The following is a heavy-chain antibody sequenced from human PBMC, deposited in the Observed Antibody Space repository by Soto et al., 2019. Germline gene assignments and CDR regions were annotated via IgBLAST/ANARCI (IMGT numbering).Heavy chain of an antibody. CDR3: ARQVKQWLDFDY. CDR1: GGSISSSSYY. J-gene: IGHJ4*02. V-gene: IGHV4-39*01. CDR2: IYYSGST. Sequence: SETLSLTCTVSGGSISSSSYYWGWIRQPPGKGLEWIGSIYYSGSTYYNPSLKSRVTISVDTSKNQFALKLSSVTAADTAVYHCARQVKQWLDFDYWGQGTLVTVSS. D-gene: IGHD6-19*01.